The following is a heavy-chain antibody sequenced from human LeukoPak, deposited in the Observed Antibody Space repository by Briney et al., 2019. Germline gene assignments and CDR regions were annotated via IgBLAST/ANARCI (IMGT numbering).Heavy chain of an antibody. J-gene: IGHJ4*02. Sequence: SQTLSLTCTVSGGSISSGGYYWSWIRQPPGKGLEWIGYIYHSGSTYYNPSLKSRVTISVDTSKNQFSLKLNSVTAADTAIYYCAKITMVRGVRKRYYFDYWGQGTLVTVSS. CDR1: GGSISSGGYY. D-gene: IGHD3-10*01. CDR3: AKITMVRGVRKRYYFDY. V-gene: IGHV4-30-2*02. CDR2: IYHSGST.